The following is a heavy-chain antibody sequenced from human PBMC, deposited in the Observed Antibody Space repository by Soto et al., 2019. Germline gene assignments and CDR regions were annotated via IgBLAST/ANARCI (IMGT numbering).Heavy chain of an antibody. CDR2: ISSSSSYI. CDR1: GFTFSSYS. V-gene: IGHV3-21*01. CDR3: ARVGLTGDLPNWFDS. J-gene: IGHJ5*01. D-gene: IGHD7-27*01. Sequence: EVQLLESGGGLVQPGGSLRLSCAASGFTFSSYSMNWVRQAPGKGLEWVSSISSSSSYIYYADSVKGRFTISRDNAKNSLYLQMNSLRAEDTAVYYCARVGLTGDLPNWFDSWGQGTLVTVSS.